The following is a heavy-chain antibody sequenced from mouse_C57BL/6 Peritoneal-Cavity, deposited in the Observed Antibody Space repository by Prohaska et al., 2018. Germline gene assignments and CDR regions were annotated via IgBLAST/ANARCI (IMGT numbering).Heavy chain of an antibody. V-gene: IGHV1-9*01. D-gene: IGHD2-3*01. J-gene: IGHJ3*01. CDR2: ILPGSGST. Sequence: SCKATGYTFTGYWIEWVKQRPGHGLEWIGEILPGSGSTNYNEKFKGKATFTADTSSNTAYMQLSSLTSEDSAVYYCARGRGYDGYQFAYWGQGTLVTVSA. CDR3: ARGRGYDGYQFAY. CDR1: GYTFTGYW.